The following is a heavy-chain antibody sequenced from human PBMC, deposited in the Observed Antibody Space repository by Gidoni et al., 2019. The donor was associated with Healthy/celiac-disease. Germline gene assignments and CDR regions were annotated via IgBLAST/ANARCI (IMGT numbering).Heavy chain of an antibody. CDR2: ISSSSSTI. J-gene: IGHJ4*02. CDR1: GFTFSSYS. CDR3: ARGVRQLILDY. D-gene: IGHD2-2*01. Sequence: EVQLVESGGGLVQPGGSLRLSCAASGFTFSSYSMNWVRQAPGKGLEWVSYISSSSSTIYYADSVKGRFTISRDNAKNSLYLQMNSLRAEDTAVYYCARGVRQLILDYWGQGTLVTVSS. V-gene: IGHV3-48*04.